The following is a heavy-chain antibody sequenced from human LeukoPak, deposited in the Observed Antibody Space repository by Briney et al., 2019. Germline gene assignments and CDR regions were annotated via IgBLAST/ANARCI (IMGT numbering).Heavy chain of an antibody. CDR3: ARGIYYGSGSYYSPHYYYMDV. V-gene: IGHV4-59*12. D-gene: IGHD3-10*01. Sequence: PSETLSLTCTVSGGSISSYYWSWIRQPPGKGLEWIGYIYYSGSTNYNPSLKSRVTISVDTSKNQFSLKLSSVTAADTAVYYCARGIYYGSGSYYSPHYYYMDVWGKGTTVTVSS. J-gene: IGHJ6*03. CDR2: IYYSGST. CDR1: GGSISSYY.